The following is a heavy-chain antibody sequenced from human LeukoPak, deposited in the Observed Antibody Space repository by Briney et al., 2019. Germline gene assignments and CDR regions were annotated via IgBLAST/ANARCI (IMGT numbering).Heavy chain of an antibody. CDR1: GFTFNSYA. CDR3: AKDLTTMVRGKLDY. D-gene: IGHD3-10*01. V-gene: IGHV3-23*01. CDR2: VSSSGGTT. Sequence: GGSLRLSCAASGFTFNSYAMTWVRQAPGKGLKWVSGVSSSGGTTYYADSVKGRFTISRDNSKNTLYLQMNSLRVEDTAIYYCAKDLTTMVRGKLDYWGQGTLVTVSS. J-gene: IGHJ4*02.